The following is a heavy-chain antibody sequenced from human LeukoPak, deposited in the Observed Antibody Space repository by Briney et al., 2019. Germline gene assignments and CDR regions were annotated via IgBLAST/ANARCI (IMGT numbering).Heavy chain of an antibody. CDR1: GFTFSSYA. CDR3: AKDRGYFSSGYFLLDY. J-gene: IGHJ4*02. Sequence: PGGSLRLSCAASGFTFSSYAMSWVRQAPGKGLEWVSAISGSGGSTYYADSVKGRFTISRDNSKNTLYLQMNSLRAEDTAVYYCAKDRGYFSSGYFLLDYWGQGTLVTVSS. CDR2: ISGSGGST. V-gene: IGHV3-23*01. D-gene: IGHD3-22*01.